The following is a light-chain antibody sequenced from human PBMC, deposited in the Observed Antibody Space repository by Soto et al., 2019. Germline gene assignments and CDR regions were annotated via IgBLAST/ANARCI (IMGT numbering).Light chain of an antibody. CDR1: TSDVGGYNY. Sequence: QSVLTQPPSASGSPGQSVTISCTGTTSDVGGYNYVSRYQQYPGKAPKLIMYDVSKRPSGVPDRFTGSKSGTTASLAITGLQAEDEADYYCQSYDSSLSRYVFGTGTKVTVL. J-gene: IGLJ1*01. CDR3: QSYDSSLSRYV. CDR2: DVS. V-gene: IGLV2-8*01.